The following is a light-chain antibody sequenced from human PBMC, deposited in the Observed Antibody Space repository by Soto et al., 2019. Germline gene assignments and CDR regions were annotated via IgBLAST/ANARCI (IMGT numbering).Light chain of an antibody. J-gene: IGKJ4*01. CDR2: GAS. Sequence: EIVLTQSPGTLSLSPGERATLSCWASQSVSFSYLAWYQQKPGQAPRLLIYGASSRAAGIPNRFSGSGSGTDFTLTIASLQSEDFAVYYCQQYNHWPRMLSFGGGTRV. CDR1: QSVSFSY. CDR3: QQYNHWPRMLS. V-gene: IGKV3-20*01.